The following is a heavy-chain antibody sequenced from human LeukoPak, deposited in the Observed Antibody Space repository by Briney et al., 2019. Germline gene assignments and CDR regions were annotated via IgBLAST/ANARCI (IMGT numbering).Heavy chain of an antibody. CDR3: ASSYGGELQADY. Sequence: TLSLTCTVSGGSLSSGDYYWRWVRQPRGKGLEWVGYIYYSGSTYYNPSLKSRVTISVDTSKNQFSLKLSSVTAADTAVYYCASSYGGELQADYWGQGTLVTVSS. V-gene: IGHV4-30-4*01. CDR1: GGSLSSGDYY. J-gene: IGHJ4*02. D-gene: IGHD4/OR15-4a*01. CDR2: IYYSGST.